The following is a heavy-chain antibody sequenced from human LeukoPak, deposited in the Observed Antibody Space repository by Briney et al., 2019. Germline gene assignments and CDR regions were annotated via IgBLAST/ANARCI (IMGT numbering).Heavy chain of an antibody. CDR1: GGTFSSYA. V-gene: IGHV1-69*04. Sequence: SVKVSCKASGGTFSSYAISWVRQAPGQGLEWMGRIIPILGIANYAQKFQGRVTITADKSTSTAYMELSSLRSEDTAVYYCARDTSRVAVFDYWGQGTLVTVSS. D-gene: IGHD6-19*01. CDR2: IIPILGIA. CDR3: ARDTSRVAVFDY. J-gene: IGHJ4*02.